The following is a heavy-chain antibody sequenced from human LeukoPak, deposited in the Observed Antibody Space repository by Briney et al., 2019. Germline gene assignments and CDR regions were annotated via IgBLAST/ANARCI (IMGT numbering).Heavy chain of an antibody. D-gene: IGHD5-18*01. Sequence: SETLSLTCAVYGGSFSDYYWSWIRQPPGKGLEWIGEINHSGSTNCNPSLKSRVTISVDTSKNQFSLKVSSVTAADTAVYYCARMAMEAFDYWGQGTLVTVSS. CDR3: ARMAMEAFDY. CDR1: GGSFSDYY. CDR2: INHSGST. J-gene: IGHJ4*02. V-gene: IGHV4-34*01.